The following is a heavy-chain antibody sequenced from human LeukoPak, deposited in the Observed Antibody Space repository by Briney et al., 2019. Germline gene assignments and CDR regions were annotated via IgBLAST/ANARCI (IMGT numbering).Heavy chain of an antibody. V-gene: IGHV3-48*04. D-gene: IGHD2-15*01. Sequence: PGGSLRLSCAASGFTFSSYSMNWVRQAPGKGLEWVSYISSSSSTIYYADSVKGRFTISRDNAKNSLYLQMNSLRAEDTAVYYCARDFAVVVPSGDDYWGQGTLVTVSS. CDR1: GFTFSSYS. J-gene: IGHJ4*02. CDR2: ISSSSSTI. CDR3: ARDFAVVVPSGDDY.